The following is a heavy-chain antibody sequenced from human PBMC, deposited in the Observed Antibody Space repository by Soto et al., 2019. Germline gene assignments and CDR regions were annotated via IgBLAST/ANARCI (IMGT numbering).Heavy chain of an antibody. V-gene: IGHV4-28*01. CDR2: IYYSGTT. CDR1: GYSISSSNW. J-gene: IGHJ4*02. CDR3: ARRDIQGPIDY. Sequence: QVQLQESGPGLVKPSDTLSLTCAVSGYSISSSNWWGWIRQPPGKGLEWIGYIYYSGTTYYNPSLKSRVTXSXXTSKNQFSPKLTSVTAVDTAVYYCARRDIQGPIDYWGQGTLVTVSS.